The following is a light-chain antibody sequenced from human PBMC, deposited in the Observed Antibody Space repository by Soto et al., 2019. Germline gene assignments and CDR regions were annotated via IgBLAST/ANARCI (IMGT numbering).Light chain of an antibody. CDR3: QSYDTSLSASV. J-gene: IGLJ3*02. CDR1: TSNIGAGYV. CDR2: DNT. V-gene: IGLV1-40*01. Sequence: QSVLTQSPSVSGAPGQRVTISCTGSTSNIGAGYVVNWYQQLPGTAPKLLIYDNTNRPSGVPDRFSGSKSGTSASLAITGLQADDEGDYYCQSYDTSLSASVFGGGTKLTVL.